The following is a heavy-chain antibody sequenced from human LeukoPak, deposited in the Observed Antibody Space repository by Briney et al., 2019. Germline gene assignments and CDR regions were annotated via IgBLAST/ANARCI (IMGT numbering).Heavy chain of an antibody. D-gene: IGHD2-15*01. Sequence: SVKVSCKASGGTFSSYAISWVRQAPGQGLEWMGRIIPILGIANYAQKFQGRVTITADKSTSTAYMELSSLRSEDTAVYYCARSHSGGSSDYYYYGMDVWGQGTTVTVSS. CDR3: ARSHSGGSSDYYYYGMDV. V-gene: IGHV1-69*04. CDR2: IIPILGIA. J-gene: IGHJ6*02. CDR1: GGTFSSYA.